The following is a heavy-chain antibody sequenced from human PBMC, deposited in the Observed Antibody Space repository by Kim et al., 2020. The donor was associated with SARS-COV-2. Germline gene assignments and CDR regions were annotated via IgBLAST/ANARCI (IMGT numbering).Heavy chain of an antibody. V-gene: IGHV3-11*01. CDR3: ARGPRYGGSQARY. D-gene: IGHD2-15*01. CDR2: ISSSGSTI. CDR1: GFIFSDYY. J-gene: IGHJ4*02. Sequence: GGSLRLSCAASGFIFSDYYMTWIRQAPGKGLDWVSYISSSGSTIDYADSVKGRFTISRDNARKSLYLQMNSLRAEDTAVYYCARGPRYGGSQARYWDQGTLVTVSS.